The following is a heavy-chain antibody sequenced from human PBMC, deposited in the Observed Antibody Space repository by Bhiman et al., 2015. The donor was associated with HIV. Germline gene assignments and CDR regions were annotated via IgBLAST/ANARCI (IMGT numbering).Heavy chain of an antibody. J-gene: IGHJ4*02. Sequence: EVQLVESGGGLVQPGRSLRLSCAASGFIFDDYAMHWVRQPPGKGLEWVSGITWNSGSIGYADSVKGRFTISRDNAKNSLYLQMNSLRAEDTALYYCAKGGGNLEWHIPFDYWGQGTLVTVSS. CDR1: GFIFDDYA. D-gene: IGHD3-3*01. CDR3: AKGGGNLEWHIPFDY. V-gene: IGHV3-9*01. CDR2: ITWNSGSI.